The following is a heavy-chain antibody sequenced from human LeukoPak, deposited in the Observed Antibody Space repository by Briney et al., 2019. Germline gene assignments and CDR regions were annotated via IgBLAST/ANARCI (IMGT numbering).Heavy chain of an antibody. J-gene: IGHJ3*02. CDR3: ANRLFGEGAFDI. D-gene: IGHD3-10*01. Sequence: GGSLRLSCAASGFTFSSYGMHWVRQAPGKGLEWVAVISYDGSNKYYADSVKGRFTISRDNSKNTLYLQMNSLRAEDTAVYYRANRLFGEGAFDIWGQGTMVTVSS. V-gene: IGHV3-30*18. CDR1: GFTFSSYG. CDR2: ISYDGSNK.